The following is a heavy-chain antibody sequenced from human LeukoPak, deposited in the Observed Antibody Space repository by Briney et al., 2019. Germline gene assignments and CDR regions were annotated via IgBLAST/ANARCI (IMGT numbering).Heavy chain of an antibody. V-gene: IGHV4-59*01. D-gene: IGHD3-10*01. Sequence: PSETRSLTCSVSGGSITGYSWSWIRQTPGKGLEWIGYIYYNGDTHYNPSLNSRLSMSVDTPNKQFSLNLRSVTAADTAVYYCVRGPYGSSISNWFDPWGQGLLVTVSS. CDR3: VRGPYGSSISNWFDP. J-gene: IGHJ5*02. CDR1: GGSITGYS. CDR2: IYYNGDT.